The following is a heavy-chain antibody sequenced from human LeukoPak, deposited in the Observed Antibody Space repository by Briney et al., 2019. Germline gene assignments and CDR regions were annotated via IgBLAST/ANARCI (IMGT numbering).Heavy chain of an antibody. J-gene: IGHJ6*02. V-gene: IGHV3-30-3*01. D-gene: IGHD5-18*01. CDR3: ARGIQLWSHYYYYGMDV. CDR1: GITFSTYA. Sequence: GGSLRLSCVASGITFSTYAMSWVRQAPGKGLEWVAVISYDGSNKYYADSVKGRFTISRDNSKNTLYLQMNSLRAEDTAVYYCARGIQLWSHYYYYGMDVWGQGTTVTVSS. CDR2: ISYDGSNK.